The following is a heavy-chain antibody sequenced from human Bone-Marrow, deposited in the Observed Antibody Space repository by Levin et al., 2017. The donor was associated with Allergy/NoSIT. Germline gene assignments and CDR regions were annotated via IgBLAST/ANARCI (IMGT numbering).Heavy chain of an antibody. V-gene: IGHV1-8*01. D-gene: IGHD2-8*01. CDR3: ARRGMDGGMDV. CDR2: MNPNSGNT. Sequence: GESLKISCKASGYTFTSYDINWVRQATGQGLEWMGWMNPNSGNTGYAQKFQGRVTMTRNTSISTAYMELSSLRSEDTAVYYCARRGMDGGMDVWGQGTTVTVSS. CDR1: GYTFTSYD. J-gene: IGHJ6*02.